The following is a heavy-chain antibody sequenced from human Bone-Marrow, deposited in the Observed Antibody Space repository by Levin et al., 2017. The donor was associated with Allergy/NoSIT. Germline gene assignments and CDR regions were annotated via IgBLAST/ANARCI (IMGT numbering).Heavy chain of an antibody. J-gene: IGHJ4*02. D-gene: IGHD4-17*01. Sequence: SQTLSLTCAVSGGAITSDDFYWSWIRQHPGKGLEWIGHISYSGSTYYNPSLKSRTIMSVDTSKNYFSLKLTSVTVADTAVYYCARHHYGDFTGWYFDFWGQGSLVTVSS. CDR1: GGAITSDDFY. CDR2: ISYSGST. V-gene: IGHV4-31*11. CDR3: ARHHYGDFTGWYFDF.